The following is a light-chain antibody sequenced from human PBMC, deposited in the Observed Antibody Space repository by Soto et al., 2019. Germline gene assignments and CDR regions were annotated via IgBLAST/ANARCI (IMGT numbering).Light chain of an antibody. Sequence: DIQMTQSPSSLSASVGDRVTITCRASQSISSYLNRYQQKPGKAPKLLFYAASSLQSGVPSRFSCSGSGTGFTLIISVLQPEDFANCSCQQSYSTQAMYTFGGGTKLEIK. CDR3: QQSYSTQAMYT. CDR1: QSISSY. J-gene: IGKJ2*01. CDR2: AAS. V-gene: IGKV1-39*01.